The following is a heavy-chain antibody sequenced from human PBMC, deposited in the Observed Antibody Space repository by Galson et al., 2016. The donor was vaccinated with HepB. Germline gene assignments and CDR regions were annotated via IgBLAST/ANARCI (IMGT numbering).Heavy chain of an antibody. J-gene: IGHJ6*02. CDR3: ARAPHSYDFWSGYYGAYGMDV. V-gene: IGHV4-34*01. CDR1: GGSFSGYY. CDR2: INHSRST. D-gene: IGHD3-3*01. Sequence: TLSLTCGVYGGSFSGYYWSWVRQPPGKGLEWIGEINHSRSTNYNPSLKSRVIISVDMSKNQFSLRLSSVTAADTAVYYCARAPHSYDFWSGYYGAYGMDVWGQGTTVTVSS.